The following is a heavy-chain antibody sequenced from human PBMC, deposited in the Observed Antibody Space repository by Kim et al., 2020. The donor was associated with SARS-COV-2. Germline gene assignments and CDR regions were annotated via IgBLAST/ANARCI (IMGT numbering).Heavy chain of an antibody. J-gene: IGHJ6*02. D-gene: IGHD2-21*02. V-gene: IGHV3-33*08. Sequence: GGSLRLSCAASGFTFSSYGMHWVRQAPGKGLEWVAVIWYDGSNKYYADSVKGRFTISRDNSKNTLYLQMNSLRAEDTAVYYCARSVDRCGGDCYLFGEYYYYYYGMDVWGQGTTVTVSS. CDR2: IWYDGSNK. CDR3: ARSVDRCGGDCYLFGEYYYYYYGMDV. CDR1: GFTFSSYG.